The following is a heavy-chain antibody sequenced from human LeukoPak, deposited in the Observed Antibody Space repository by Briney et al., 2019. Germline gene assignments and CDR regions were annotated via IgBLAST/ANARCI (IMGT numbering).Heavy chain of an antibody. Sequence: SETLSLTCTVSGGSISSYYWSWIRQPPGKGLEWIGYIYYSGSTNYNPSLKSRVSISFDTSKNQFSLKLTSVTAADTAVYYCGSRRTAMFGVIKGPIDYWGQGALVTVSS. J-gene: IGHJ4*02. CDR3: GSRRTAMFGVIKGPIDY. CDR1: GGSISSYY. D-gene: IGHD3-3*01. V-gene: IGHV4-59*12. CDR2: IYYSGST.